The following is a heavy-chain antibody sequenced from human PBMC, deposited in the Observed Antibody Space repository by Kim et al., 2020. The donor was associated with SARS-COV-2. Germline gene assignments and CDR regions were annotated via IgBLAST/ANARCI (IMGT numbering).Heavy chain of an antibody. D-gene: IGHD6-13*01. Sequence: SVKGRFTISRDNSKNTLYLQMNSLRAEDTAVYYCARGDSSSWSSADWFDPWGQGTLVTVSS. V-gene: IGHV3-30*01. CDR3: ARGDSSSWSSADWFDP. J-gene: IGHJ5*02.